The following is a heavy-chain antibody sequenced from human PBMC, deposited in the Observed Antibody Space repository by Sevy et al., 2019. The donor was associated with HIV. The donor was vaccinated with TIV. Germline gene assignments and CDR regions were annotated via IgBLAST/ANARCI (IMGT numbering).Heavy chain of an antibody. J-gene: IGHJ5*02. CDR2: FDPQDDEI. CDR1: GYTRTKLS. CDR3: ATVGLRYYSGSSSYQGDWFDP. V-gene: IGHV1-24*01. Sequence: ASVKVSYKVSGYTRTKLSIHWVRQAPGKGLEWLGDFDPQDDEIIYAQRFQGRLTMTEDTSTETAYMELSSLTSEDTAVYYCATVGLRYYSGSSSYQGDWFDPWGQGTLVTVSS. D-gene: IGHD2-15*01.